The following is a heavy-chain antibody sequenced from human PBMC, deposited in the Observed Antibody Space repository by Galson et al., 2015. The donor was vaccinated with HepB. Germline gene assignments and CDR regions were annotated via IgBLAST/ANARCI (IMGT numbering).Heavy chain of an antibody. CDR1: GFSFSSHN. CDR2: ISSSSTI. J-gene: IGHJ4*02. Sequence: SLRLSCAASGFSFSSHNMNWVRQAPGKGLEWVSYISSSSTIYYAASVKGRFTISRDNARNSLYLQMNGLRAEDTAVYYCARDSVSGWYGGFDYWGQGTLVTVSS. CDR3: ARDSVSGWYGGFDY. D-gene: IGHD6-19*01. V-gene: IGHV3-48*04.